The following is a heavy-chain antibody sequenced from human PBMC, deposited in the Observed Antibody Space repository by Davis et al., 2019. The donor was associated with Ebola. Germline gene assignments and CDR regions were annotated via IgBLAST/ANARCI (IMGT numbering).Heavy chain of an antibody. CDR1: GGSISSHKFY. V-gene: IGHV4-39*02. CDR2: IYYTGSM. Sequence: SETLSLTCTVSGGSISSHKFYWACVRQPPGKRLEWIASIYYTGSMFYNPSHKSRVVISVATSKNQFSLKVNSVTAADTAVYYCSGEGYSFPTGAFALWGQGTSVTVS. D-gene: IGHD5-18*01. J-gene: IGHJ3*01. CDR3: SGEGYSFPTGAFAL.